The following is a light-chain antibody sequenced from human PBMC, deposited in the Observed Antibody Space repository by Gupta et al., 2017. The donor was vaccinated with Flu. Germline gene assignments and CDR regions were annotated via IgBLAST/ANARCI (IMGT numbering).Light chain of an antibody. CDR2: GAS. CDR3: QQYNNWPSHT. V-gene: IGKV3-15*01. J-gene: IGKJ2*01. Sequence: EIVMTQSPATLSVSPGERATLSCRASQSVSSNLAWYQQKPGQAPRLLIYGASTRATGIPDGFSGSGSGTEFTLTISSLQSEDFAVYYCQQYNNWPSHTFGQGTKLEIK. CDR1: QSVSSN.